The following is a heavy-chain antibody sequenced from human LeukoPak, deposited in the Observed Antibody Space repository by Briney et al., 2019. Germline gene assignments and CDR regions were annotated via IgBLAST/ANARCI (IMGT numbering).Heavy chain of an antibody. CDR3: ARGLEMATIPDYFDY. CDR2: ISSSGSTI. V-gene: IGHV3-11*04. J-gene: IGHJ4*02. Sequence: GGSLRLSCGASGFTFSDYYMSWIRQAPGKGLEWVSYISSSGSTIYYADSVKGRFTISRDNAKNSLYLQMNSLRAEDTAVYYCARGLEMATIPDYFDYWGQGTLVTVSS. D-gene: IGHD5-24*01. CDR1: GFTFSDYY.